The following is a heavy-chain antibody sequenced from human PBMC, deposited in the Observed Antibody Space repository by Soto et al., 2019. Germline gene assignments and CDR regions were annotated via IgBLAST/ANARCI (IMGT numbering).Heavy chain of an antibody. CDR3: AGGSSVAGYYYYGMDV. Sequence: PSETLSLTSTVSAGSLSSSSYYWGWIRQPPGKGLEWIGSIYYSGGTYYNPSLKSRVTISVDTSKNQFSLKLSSVTAADTAVYYCAGGSSVAGYYYYGMDVWGQGTTVTVS. D-gene: IGHD6-19*01. CDR2: IYYSGGT. V-gene: IGHV4-39*01. J-gene: IGHJ6*02. CDR1: AGSLSSSSYY.